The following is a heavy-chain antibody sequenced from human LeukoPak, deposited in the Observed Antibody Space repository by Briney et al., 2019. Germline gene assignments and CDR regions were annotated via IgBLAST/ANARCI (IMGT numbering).Heavy chain of an antibody. Sequence: SVKVSCKASGGTFSSYFISWVRQAPGQGLEWMGGIIPMFGTANYAQKFQGRVTMTRNTSISTAYMELSSLRSEDTAVYYCARGQGSGWYYYYYYYMDVWGKGTTVTISS. D-gene: IGHD6-19*01. CDR2: IIPMFGTA. J-gene: IGHJ6*03. V-gene: IGHV1-69*05. CDR3: ARGQGSGWYYYYYYYMDV. CDR1: GGTFSSYF.